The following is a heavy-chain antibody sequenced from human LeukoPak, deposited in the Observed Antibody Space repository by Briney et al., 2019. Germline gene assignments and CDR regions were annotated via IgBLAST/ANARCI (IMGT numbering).Heavy chain of an antibody. V-gene: IGHV4-34*01. CDR1: GGSFSGYY. CDR2: INHSGST. D-gene: IGHD2-2*01. J-gene: IGHJ4*02. CDR3: ARGPVVVPAAIYPSSRRYYFDY. Sequence: PSETLSLTCAVYGGSFSGYYWSWIRQPPGKGLEWIGEINHSGSTNYNPSLKSRVTISVDTSKNQFSLKLSSVTAADTAVYYCARGPVVVPAAIYPSSRRYYFDYWGQGTLVTVSS.